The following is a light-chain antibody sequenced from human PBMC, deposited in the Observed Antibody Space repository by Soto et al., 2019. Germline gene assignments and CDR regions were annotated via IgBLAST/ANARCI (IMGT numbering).Light chain of an antibody. CDR1: QTISSW. J-gene: IGKJ1*01. Sequence: DVHMTQYPSTLSGSVGDRVTITCRASQTISSWLAWYQQKPGKAPKLLIYKASTLKSGVPSRFSGSGSGTEFTLTISSLQPDDFATYYCQHYNSYSEAFGQGTKVDI. V-gene: IGKV1-5*03. CDR3: QHYNSYSEA. CDR2: KAS.